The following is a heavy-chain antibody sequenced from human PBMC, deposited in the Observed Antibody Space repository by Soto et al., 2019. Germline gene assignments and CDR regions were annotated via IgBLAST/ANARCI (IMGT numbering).Heavy chain of an antibody. CDR2: ISAYNGNT. CDR3: ARDPLEDGYALYNWFDH. CDR1: GYTFTSYG. V-gene: IGHV1-18*01. Sequence: ASVKVSCKASGYTFTSYGISWVRQAPGQGLEWMGWISAYNGNTNYAQKLQGRVTMTTDTSTSTAYMELRSLRSDDTAVYYWARDPLEDGYALYNWFDHGGQGTRVTVST. D-gene: IGHD1-1*01. J-gene: IGHJ5*02.